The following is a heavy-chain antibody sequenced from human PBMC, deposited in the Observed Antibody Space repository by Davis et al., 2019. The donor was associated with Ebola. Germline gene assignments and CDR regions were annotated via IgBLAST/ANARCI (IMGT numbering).Heavy chain of an antibody. J-gene: IGHJ6*02. CDR1: GGSFSGYY. V-gene: IGHV4-34*01. CDR3: ASLSPDGMDV. CDR2: INHSGST. Sequence: MPSETLSLTCAVYGGSFSGYYWSWIRQPPGKGLEWIGEINHSGSTNYNPSLKSRVTISVDTSKNQFSLKLSSVTAADTAVYYCASLSPDGMDVWGQGTTVTVSS.